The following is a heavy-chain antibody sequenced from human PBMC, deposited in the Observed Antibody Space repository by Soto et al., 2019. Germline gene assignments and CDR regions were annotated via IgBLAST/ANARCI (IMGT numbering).Heavy chain of an antibody. CDR1: GYTFTSYA. D-gene: IGHD6-19*01. CDR3: ARSRRIAVAATGRY. V-gene: IGHV1-3*01. Sequence: ASVKVSCKASGYTFTSYAMHWVRQAPGQRLEWMGWINAGNGNTKYSQKFQGRVTITRDTSASTAYMELSSLRSEDTAVYYCARSRRIAVAATGRYWGQGTLVTVSS. J-gene: IGHJ4*02. CDR2: INAGNGNT.